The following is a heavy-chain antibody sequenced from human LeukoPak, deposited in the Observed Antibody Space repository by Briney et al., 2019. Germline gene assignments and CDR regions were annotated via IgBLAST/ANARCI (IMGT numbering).Heavy chain of an antibody. V-gene: IGHV4-61*02. J-gene: IGHJ4*02. CDR1: GGSISSGSYY. CDR2: IYTSGST. CDR3: ARDLSENYSIDY. Sequence: PSQTLSLTCTVSGGSISSGSYYWSWIRQPAGKGLEWIGRIYTSGSTNYNPSLKSRVTISVDTSKNQFSLKLSSVTAADTAVYYCARDLSENYSIDYWGQGNLVTVSS. D-gene: IGHD2-21*01.